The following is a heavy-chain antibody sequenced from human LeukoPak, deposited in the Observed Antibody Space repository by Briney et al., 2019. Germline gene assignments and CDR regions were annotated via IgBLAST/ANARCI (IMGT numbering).Heavy chain of an antibody. Sequence: GGSLRLSCAVSGFILSTYSMSWVRQAPGKGLEWVSSISGSRSDIYYADSVKGRFTISSDNAKNSLYLQMSSLRAEDTAVYYCARGPGIAVAPLQHWGQGTLVTVSS. V-gene: IGHV3-21*01. J-gene: IGHJ1*01. CDR1: GFILSTYS. CDR3: ARGPGIAVAPLQH. CDR2: ISGSRSDI. D-gene: IGHD6-19*01.